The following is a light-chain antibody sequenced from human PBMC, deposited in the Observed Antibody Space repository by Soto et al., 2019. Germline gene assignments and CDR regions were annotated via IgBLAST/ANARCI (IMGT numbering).Light chain of an antibody. CDR3: QQFNSYLFT. CDR1: QGINRA. CDR2: DAS. J-gene: IGKJ3*01. V-gene: IGKV1-13*02. Sequence: AIQVTQSPSSLSASIGDRVTITCRASQGINRALAWYQQKPGEAPELLIYDASSLGTGVPSRFSGSGSGTDFTLTISSLQPEDLATYYCQQFNSYLFTFGPGTKV.